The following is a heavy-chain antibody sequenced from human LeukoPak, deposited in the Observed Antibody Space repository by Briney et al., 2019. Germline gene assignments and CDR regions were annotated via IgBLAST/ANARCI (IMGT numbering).Heavy chain of an antibody. CDR3: ARRRVTNALDI. CDR2: INSNSGGI. D-gene: IGHD3-10*01. CDR1: GYTFTDYY. V-gene: IGHV1-2*02. Sequence: GASVKVSFKASGYTFTDYYMHWVRQAPGQGLEWVGWINSNSGGINYAQKFQGRVTMTRDTSISTAYMELSRLRSDDTAVYYCARRRVTNALDIWGQGTMVTVSS. J-gene: IGHJ3*02.